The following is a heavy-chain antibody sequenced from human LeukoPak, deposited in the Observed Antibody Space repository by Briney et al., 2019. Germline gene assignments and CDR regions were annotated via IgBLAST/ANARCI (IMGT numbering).Heavy chain of an antibody. V-gene: IGHV3-48*04. J-gene: IGHJ6*04. CDR3: AELGITMIGGV. CDR2: ISSSGSTI. CDR1: GFTFSSYG. Sequence: GGSLRLSCAAPGFTFSSYGMHWVRQAPGKGLEWVSYISSSGSTIYYADSVKGRFTIPRDNAKNSLYLQMNSLRAEDTAVYYCAELGITMIGGVWGKGTTVTISS. D-gene: IGHD3-10*02.